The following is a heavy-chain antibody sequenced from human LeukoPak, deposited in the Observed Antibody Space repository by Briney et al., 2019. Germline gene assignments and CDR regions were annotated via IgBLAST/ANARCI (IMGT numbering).Heavy chain of an antibody. CDR2: ISGSGGST. CDR3: AKNGYVSSWYYYNTYYYYYMDV. J-gene: IGHJ6*03. CDR1: GFTFSSYA. Sequence: PGGSLRLSCAASGFTFSSYAMSWVRQAPGKGLEWVSAISGSGGSTYYADSVKGRFTISRDNSKNTLYLQMNSLRAEDTAVYYCAKNGYVSSWYYYNTYYYYYMDVWGKGTTVTIS. D-gene: IGHD6-13*01. V-gene: IGHV3-23*01.